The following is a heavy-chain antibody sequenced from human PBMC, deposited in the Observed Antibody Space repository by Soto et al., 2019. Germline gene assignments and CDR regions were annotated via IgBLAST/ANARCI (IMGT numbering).Heavy chain of an antibody. J-gene: IGHJ5*02. CDR3: ARSQRYSSGWYGSGNAGNWFDT. CDR2: INHSGST. Sequence: SETLSLTCAVYGGSFSGYYWSWIRQPPGKGLEWIGEINHSGSTNYNPSLKSRVTISVDTSKNQFSLKLSSVTAADMAVYYCARSQRYSSGWYGSGNAGNWFDTWGQGPLVT. CDR1: GGSFSGYY. V-gene: IGHV4-34*01. D-gene: IGHD6-19*01.